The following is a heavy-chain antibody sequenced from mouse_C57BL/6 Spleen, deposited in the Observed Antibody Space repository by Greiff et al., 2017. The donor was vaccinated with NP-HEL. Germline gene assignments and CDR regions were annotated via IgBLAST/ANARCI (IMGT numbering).Heavy chain of an antibody. CDR3: TRSTTVAYAMDY. V-gene: IGHV1-15*01. D-gene: IGHD1-1*01. CDR2: IDPETGGT. CDR1: GYTFTDYE. Sequence: VQLQQSGAELVRPGASVTLSCKASGYTFTDYEMHWVKQTPVHGLEWIGAIDPETGGTAYNQKFKGKAILTADKSSSTAYMELRSLTSEDSAVYYCTRSTTVAYAMDYWGQGTSVTVSS. J-gene: IGHJ4*01.